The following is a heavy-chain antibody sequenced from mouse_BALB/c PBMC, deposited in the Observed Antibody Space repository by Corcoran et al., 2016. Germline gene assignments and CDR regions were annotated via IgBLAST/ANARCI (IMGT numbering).Heavy chain of an antibody. Sequence: QVTLKESGPGILQPSQTLSLTCSFSGFSLSTSGMGVSWIRQPSGKGLEWLAHIYWDDDKRYNPSLKSRLTISKDTSRNQVFLKITSVDTAATATYYCARSMITTTEFAYWGQGTLVTVSA. CDR1: GFSLSTSGMG. D-gene: IGHD2-4*01. V-gene: IGHV8-12*01. CDR2: IYWDDDK. J-gene: IGHJ3*01. CDR3: ARSMITTTEFAY.